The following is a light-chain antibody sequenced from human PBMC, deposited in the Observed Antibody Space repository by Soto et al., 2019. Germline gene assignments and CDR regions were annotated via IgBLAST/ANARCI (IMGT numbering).Light chain of an antibody. J-gene: IGKJ1*01. CDR3: QQSYSSPWT. CDR2: GAS. Sequence: DIQLTQSPSSLSASVGDRVTLTCLASQSIRNYLNWYQQKPGKAPKLLIYGASSLQSGVPSRFSGSGSGTDFTLAISSLQPEDFATYYCQQSYSSPWTFGQGTKVDIK. V-gene: IGKV1-39*01. CDR1: QSIRNY.